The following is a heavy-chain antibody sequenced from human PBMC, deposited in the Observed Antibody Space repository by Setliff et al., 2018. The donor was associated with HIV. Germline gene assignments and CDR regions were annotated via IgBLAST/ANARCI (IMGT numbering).Heavy chain of an antibody. J-gene: IGHJ5*02. CDR1: GYNFENYV. V-gene: IGHV7-4-1*02. CDR2: INANSGSP. CDR3: ARGPYGDYGGDLNWLDP. Sequence: ASVKVSCKTSGYNFENYVINWVRQAPGQGLEWMGWINANSGSPTYAQAFTGRFFFSVDTAVATAYLQINNMKTEDTAVYFCARGPYGDYGGDLNWLDPWGHGTRVTVSS. D-gene: IGHD4-17*01.